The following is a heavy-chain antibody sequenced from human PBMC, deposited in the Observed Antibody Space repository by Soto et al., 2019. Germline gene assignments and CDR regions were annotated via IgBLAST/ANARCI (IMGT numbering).Heavy chain of an antibody. V-gene: IGHV4-30-4*02. D-gene: IGHD2-2*01. CDR3: ARGGIPHCLSTSCYPS. CDR1: GGSITSGDYY. CDR2: IYYSGST. J-gene: IGHJ5*02. Sequence: SDTLSLSCTVSGGSITSGDYYWSWIRQPSCYGFDWIGYIYYSGSTYYNPSLKSRVTISVDTSKNQFSLKLSSVTAAVLVVYCCARGGIPHCLSTSCYPSWGQGTLVTVS.